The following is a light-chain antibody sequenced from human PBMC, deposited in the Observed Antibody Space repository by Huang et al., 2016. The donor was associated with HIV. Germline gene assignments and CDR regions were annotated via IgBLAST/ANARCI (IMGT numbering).Light chain of an antibody. J-gene: IGKJ5*01. V-gene: IGKV1-39*01. CDR2: STS. Sequence: DIQMTQSPSSLSASVGDRVTITCRASQTISNYLNWYQLKSGSAPRLLIYSTSTLQSGFPSRFSGSGSGTDFTLTISSLQPEDFATYYCQQSYTTSSTFGQGTRLEIK. CDR3: QQSYTTSST. CDR1: QTISNY.